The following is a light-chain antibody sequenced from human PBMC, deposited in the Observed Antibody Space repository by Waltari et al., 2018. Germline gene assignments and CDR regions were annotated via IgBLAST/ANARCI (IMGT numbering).Light chain of an antibody. Sequence: EIKMTQPLPTLSASSGDRVPITCRASQSISTWLAWSQQKPGKAPNLLIYQASSLRSGVPSRFSGSGSGTEFTLTISSLQPDDFATYYSQQYNSYRTFGQGTKVDMK. J-gene: IGKJ1*01. CDR3: QQYNSYRT. V-gene: IGKV1-5*03. CDR1: QSISTW. CDR2: QAS.